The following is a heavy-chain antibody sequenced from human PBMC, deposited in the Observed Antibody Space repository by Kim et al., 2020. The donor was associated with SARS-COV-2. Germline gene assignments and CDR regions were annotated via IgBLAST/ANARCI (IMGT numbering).Heavy chain of an antibody. CDR2: IYPGDSDT. CDR1: GYSFTSYW. J-gene: IGHJ6*02. CDR3: ARRVATSYGSGSYFHYYYGMDV. D-gene: IGHD3-10*01. V-gene: IGHV5-51*01. Sequence: GESLKISCKGSGYSFTSYWIGWVRQMPGKGLEWMGIIYPGDSDTRYSPSFQGQVTISADKSISTAYLQWSSLKASDTAMYYCARRVATSYGSGSYFHYYYGMDVWGQGTTVTVSS.